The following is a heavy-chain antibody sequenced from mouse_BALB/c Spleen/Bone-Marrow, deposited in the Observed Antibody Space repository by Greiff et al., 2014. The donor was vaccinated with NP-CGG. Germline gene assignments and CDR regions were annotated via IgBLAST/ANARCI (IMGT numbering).Heavy chain of an antibody. CDR3: ARFRWGNYREGAMDY. CDR2: IYPGDGDT. Sequence: QVQLKESGPELVKPGASVKISCKASGYAFSSSWMHWVKQRPGQGLEWIGRIYPGDGDTNYNGKFKGKATLTADKSSSTAYMQLSNLTSVASAVYFCARFRWGNYREGAMDYWGQGTSVTVSS. V-gene: IGHV1-82*01. J-gene: IGHJ4*01. CDR1: GYAFSSSW. D-gene: IGHD2-1*01.